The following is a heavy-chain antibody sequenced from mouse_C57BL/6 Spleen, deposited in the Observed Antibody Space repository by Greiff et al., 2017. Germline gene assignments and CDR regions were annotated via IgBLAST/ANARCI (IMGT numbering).Heavy chain of an antibody. CDR1: GYSITSGYY. CDR2: ISYDGSN. Sequence: VQLQQSGPGLVKPSQSLSLTCSVTGYSITSGYYWNWIRQFPGNKREWMGYISYDGSNNYNPSLKNRISITRDTSKNQFFLKLNSVTTEDTATYYCARGDYPFAYWGQGTLVTVSA. D-gene: IGHD2-4*01. J-gene: IGHJ3*01. V-gene: IGHV3-6*01. CDR3: ARGDYPFAY.